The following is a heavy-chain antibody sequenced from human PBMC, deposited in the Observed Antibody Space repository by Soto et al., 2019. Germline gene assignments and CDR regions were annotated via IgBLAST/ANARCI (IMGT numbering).Heavy chain of an antibody. V-gene: IGHV3-23*01. CDR3: VKDGVARNGNWDWFDP. CDR1: GFTFRNYA. CDR2: IHGEGAGS. D-gene: IGHD6-19*01. J-gene: IGHJ5*02. Sequence: VELLESGGGLVQPGGSVRLSCAASGFTFRNYAMSWVRQAPGKGLEWVSSIHGEGAGSFYADAVKGRFTVSRDDSKKTLYLQMSSLRVDDTAVYYCVKDGVARNGNWDWFDPWGQGTLVTVAS.